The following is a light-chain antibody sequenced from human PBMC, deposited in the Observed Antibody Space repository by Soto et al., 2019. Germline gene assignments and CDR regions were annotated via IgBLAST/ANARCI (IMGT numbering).Light chain of an antibody. CDR1: QGISDA. Sequence: DIQMTQSPSSLSASVEDRVTITCRASQGISDALAWYQQKPGKAPNLLISLASTLQSGVPSRFSGSGSGTDFTLTISSLQPKDSATYYCQQGANFPWTFGRGTFLEIK. CDR3: QQGANFPWT. CDR2: LAS. V-gene: IGKV1-12*01. J-gene: IGKJ1*01.